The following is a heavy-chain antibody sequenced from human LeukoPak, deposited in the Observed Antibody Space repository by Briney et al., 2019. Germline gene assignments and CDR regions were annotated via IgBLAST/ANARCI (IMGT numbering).Heavy chain of an antibody. CDR1: GGSISSYY. V-gene: IGHV4-59*01. CDR2: IYYSGST. D-gene: IGHD3-10*01. J-gene: IGHJ4*02. CDR3: ARDRIWFGEPGGFDY. Sequence: SETLSLTCTVSGGSISSYYWSWIRQPPGKGLEWIGYIYYSGSTNYNPSLKSRATISVDTSKNQFSLKLSSVTAADTAVYYCARDRIWFGEPGGFDYWGQGTLVTVSS.